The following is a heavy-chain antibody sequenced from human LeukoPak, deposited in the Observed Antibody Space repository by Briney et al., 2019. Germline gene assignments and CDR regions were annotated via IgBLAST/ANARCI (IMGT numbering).Heavy chain of an antibody. J-gene: IGHJ4*02. CDR3: ACGTLTRDY. V-gene: IGHV4-59*01. CDR2: IYYSGST. D-gene: IGHD2-15*01. Sequence: SETLSLTCTVSGGSISSYYWSWIRQPPGKGLEWIGYIYYSGSTNYNPSLKSRVTISVDTSKNQFSLKLSSVTAADTAVYYCACGTLTRDYWGQGTLVTVSS. CDR1: GGSISSYY.